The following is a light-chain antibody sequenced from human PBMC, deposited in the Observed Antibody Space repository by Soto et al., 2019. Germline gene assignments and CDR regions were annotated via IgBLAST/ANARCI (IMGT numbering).Light chain of an antibody. Sequence: DIQMTQSPSTLSASVGDSVTITCRASQSISYWLAWYQQKPGKAPKVLIYDATSLESGVPSRFSGSGSGTEYTLTISSLQPDDYAIYYCQHYNPFSPWTFGQGTKVEIK. CDR1: QSISYW. CDR3: QHYNPFSPWT. V-gene: IGKV1-5*01. CDR2: DAT. J-gene: IGKJ1*01.